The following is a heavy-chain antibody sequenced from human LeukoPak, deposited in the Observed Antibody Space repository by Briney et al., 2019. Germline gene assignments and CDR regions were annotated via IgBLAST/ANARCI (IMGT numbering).Heavy chain of an antibody. V-gene: IGHV3-7*01. Sequence: GGSLRLSCAASVVTLRNYWMIWVRQAPGKGLEWVANIKQDESQKYYVDSVKGRFTISRDNAKNSLYLQMNSLRAEVTAVYYGARGGTAIGEYWGQGTLVTVSS. CDR1: VVTLRNYW. D-gene: IGHD5-18*01. CDR2: IKQDESQK. J-gene: IGHJ4*02. CDR3: ARGGTAIGEY.